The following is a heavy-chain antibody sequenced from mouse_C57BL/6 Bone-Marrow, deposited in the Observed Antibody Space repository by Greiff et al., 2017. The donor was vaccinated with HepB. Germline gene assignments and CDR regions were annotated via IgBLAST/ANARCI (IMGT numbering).Heavy chain of an antibody. CDR2: ISNGGGST. J-gene: IGHJ2*01. V-gene: IGHV5-12*01. CDR1: GFTFSDYY. Sequence: EVKLQESGGGLVQPGGSLKLSCAASGFTFSDYYMYWVRQTPEKRLEWVAYISNGGGSTYYPDTVKGRFTISRDNAKNTLYLQMSRLKSEDTAMYYCARPRTDYWGQGTTLTVSS. D-gene: IGHD3-1*01. CDR3: ARPRTDY.